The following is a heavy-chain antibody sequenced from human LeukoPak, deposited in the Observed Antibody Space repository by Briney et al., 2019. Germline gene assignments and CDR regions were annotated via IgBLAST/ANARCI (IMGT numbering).Heavy chain of an antibody. CDR3: ARRGHDILTGYSGYYYMDV. J-gene: IGHJ6*03. CDR2: IYYSGST. V-gene: IGHV4-59*01. Sequence: PSETLSLTCTVSGGSISSYYWSWIRQPPGKVLEWIGYIYYSGSTNYSPSLKSRVTISVDTSKNQFSLKLRFVTATDTAVYYCARRGHDILTGYSGYYYMDVWGKGTTVTVSS. CDR1: GGSISSYY. D-gene: IGHD3-9*01.